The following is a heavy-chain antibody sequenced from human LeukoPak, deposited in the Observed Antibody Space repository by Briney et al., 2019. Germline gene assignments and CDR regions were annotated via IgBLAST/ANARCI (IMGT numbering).Heavy chain of an antibody. V-gene: IGHV4-38-2*02. D-gene: IGHD3-22*01. CDR3: SRLAGYYDSGYRSWYVDL. Sequence: SETLSLTCTVSGYSISSGYYWGWIRQPPGKGLECIGSIYHSGSTNYNPSLKSRVTISVDTTKNQSSLKLNSVTAADTAVYYCSRLAGYYDSGYRSWYVDLWGRGTLVTVSS. CDR2: IYHSGST. J-gene: IGHJ2*01. CDR1: GYSISSGYY.